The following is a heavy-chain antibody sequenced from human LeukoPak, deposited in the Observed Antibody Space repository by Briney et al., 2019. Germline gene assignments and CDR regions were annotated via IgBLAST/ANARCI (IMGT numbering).Heavy chain of an antibody. CDR3: ARVPRGKPFDY. Sequence: GGSLRLSCAASGFTFSSYGMSWVRQAPGKGLEWVSSISSSSSYIYYADSVKGRFTISRDNAKNSLYLQMNSLRAEDTAVYYCARVPRGKPFDYWGQGTLVTVSS. CDR1: GFTFSSYG. V-gene: IGHV3-21*01. CDR2: ISSSSSYI. J-gene: IGHJ4*02. D-gene: IGHD1-26*01.